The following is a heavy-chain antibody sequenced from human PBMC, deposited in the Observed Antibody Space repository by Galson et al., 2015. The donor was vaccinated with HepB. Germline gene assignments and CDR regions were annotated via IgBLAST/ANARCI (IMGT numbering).Heavy chain of an antibody. V-gene: IGHV3-23*01. D-gene: IGHD3-22*01. J-gene: IGHJ4*02. CDR1: GFTFSSYA. Sequence: SLRLSCAASGFTFSSYAMSWVRQAPGKGLEWVSAISGSGGSTYYADSVKGRFTISRDNSKNTLYLQIDSLRAENTAVYYCAKAYDSSGYYYRIIIDYWGQGTLVTVSS. CDR3: AKAYDSSGYYYRIIIDY. CDR2: ISGSGGST.